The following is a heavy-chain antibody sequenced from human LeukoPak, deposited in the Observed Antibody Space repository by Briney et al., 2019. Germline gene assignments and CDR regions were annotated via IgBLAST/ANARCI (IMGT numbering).Heavy chain of an antibody. CDR2: ISAYNGNT. J-gene: IGHJ3*02. CDR1: GYTFASYG. CDR3: ARDYYGSGSYHHDAFDI. V-gene: IGHV1-18*01. D-gene: IGHD3-10*01. Sequence: ASVKVSCKASGYTFASYGISWVRQAPGQGLEWMGWISAYNGNTNYAQKLQGRVTMTTDTSTSTAYMELSSLRSDDTAVYYCARDYYGSGSYHHDAFDIWGQGTMVTVSS.